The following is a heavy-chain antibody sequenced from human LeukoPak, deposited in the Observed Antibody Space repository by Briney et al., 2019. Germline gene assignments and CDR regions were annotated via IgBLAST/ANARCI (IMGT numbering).Heavy chain of an antibody. CDR2: ISYDGSNK. Sequence: GGSLRLSCAASGFTFSSYAMHWVRQAPGKGLEWVAVISYDGSNKYYADSVKGRFTISRDNSKNTLYLQMNSLRAEDTAVYYCATIVAVPAAHPWGQGTLVTVSS. V-gene: IGHV3-30*04. CDR1: GFTFSSYA. D-gene: IGHD2-2*01. J-gene: IGHJ5*02. CDR3: ATIVAVPAAHP.